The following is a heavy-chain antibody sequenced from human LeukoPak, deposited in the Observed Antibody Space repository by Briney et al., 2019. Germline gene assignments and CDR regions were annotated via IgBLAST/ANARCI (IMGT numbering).Heavy chain of an antibody. CDR3: ARKYSSSSGFAFDI. D-gene: IGHD6-6*01. V-gene: IGHV5-51*01. J-gene: IGHJ3*02. CDR1: GYRFATHW. CDR2: IYPGDSDT. Sequence: GESLKISCKGSGYRFATHWIGWVRQMPGKGLEWMGIIYPGDSDTRYSPSFQGQVTISADKSISTAYLQWSSLKASDTAMYYCARKYSSSSGFAFDIWGQGTMVTVSS.